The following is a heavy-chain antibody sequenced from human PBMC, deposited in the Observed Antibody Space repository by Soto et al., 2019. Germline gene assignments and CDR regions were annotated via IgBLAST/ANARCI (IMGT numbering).Heavy chain of an antibody. V-gene: IGHV1-3*01. CDR3: ARDAAGYSSSWYLNWFDP. CDR2: INAGNGNT. J-gene: IGHJ5*02. CDR1: GYTFTSYA. D-gene: IGHD6-13*01. Sequence: ASVKVSCKASGYTFTSYAIHWVRQAPGQRLEWMGWINAGNGNTKYSQKFQGRVTITRDTSASTAYMELSSLRSEDTAVYYCARDAAGYSSSWYLNWFDPWGQGTLVTVSS.